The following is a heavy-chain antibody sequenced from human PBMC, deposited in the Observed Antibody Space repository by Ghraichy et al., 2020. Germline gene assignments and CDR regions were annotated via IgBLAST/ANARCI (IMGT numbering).Heavy chain of an antibody. CDR2: INHRGST. Sequence: LSLTCAVYGGSFSGFYWSWIRQSPGKGLEWIGEINHRGSTNYNPSLKSRVTISADTSKKQVSLKVKSVTAADTALYYCARASPVFDFWGQGTLVTVSS. V-gene: IGHV4-34*01. J-gene: IGHJ4*02. CDR1: GGSFSGFY. CDR3: ARASPVFDF.